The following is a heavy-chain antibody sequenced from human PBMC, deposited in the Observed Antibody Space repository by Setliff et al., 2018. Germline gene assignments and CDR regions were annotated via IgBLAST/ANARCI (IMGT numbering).Heavy chain of an antibody. V-gene: IGHV4-34*01. CDR3: ARGPGSHCYYDSSGYYYARGDWFDP. Sequence: PSETLSLTCAVYGGSFSGYYWSWIRQPPGKGLEWIGEINHSGSTNYNPSLKSRVTISVDTSKNQFSLKLSSVTAADTAVYYCARGPGSHCYYDSSGYYYARGDWFDPWGQGTLVTVSS. D-gene: IGHD3-22*01. CDR2: INHSGST. J-gene: IGHJ5*01. CDR1: GGSFSGYY.